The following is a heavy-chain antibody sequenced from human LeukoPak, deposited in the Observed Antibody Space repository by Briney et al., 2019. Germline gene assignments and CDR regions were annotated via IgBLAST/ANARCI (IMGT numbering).Heavy chain of an antibody. V-gene: IGHV4-34*01. D-gene: IGHD6-13*01. Sequence: PETLSLTCAVYGGSFSGYYWSWIRQPPGKGLEWIGEINHSGSTNYIPSLKSRVTMSVDTSKNQFSLKLSSVTAADTAVYYCARDQGWQQLVQWFDPWGQGTLVTVSS. J-gene: IGHJ5*02. CDR2: INHSGST. CDR1: GGSFSGYY. CDR3: ARDQGWQQLVQWFDP.